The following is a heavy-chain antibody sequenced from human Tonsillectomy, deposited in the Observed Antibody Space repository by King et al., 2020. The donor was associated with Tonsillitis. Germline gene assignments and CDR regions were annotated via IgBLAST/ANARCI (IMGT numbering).Heavy chain of an antibody. J-gene: IGHJ4*02. CDR1: GDSVTSYY. CDR2: IYASGSA. CDR3: ARCPMQYSFDC. Sequence: QLQESGPGLVKPSETLSLTCSVSGDSVTSYYWNWIRQPAGKRLEWIGRIYASGSANYNPSLTSRVSMSIDTSKNQFSLRLSSVTAADTAVYYCARCPMQYSFDCWGQGALVTVSS. V-gene: IGHV4-4*07. D-gene: IGHD6-19*01.